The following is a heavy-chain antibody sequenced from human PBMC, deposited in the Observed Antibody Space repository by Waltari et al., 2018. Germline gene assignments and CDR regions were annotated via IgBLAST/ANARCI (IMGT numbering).Heavy chain of an antibody. CDR3: ARDIERDGSKGPWGCFDY. Sequence: QLQLQESGPGLVKPSETLSLTCTVSGGSISSSSYYWGWIRQPPGKGLEWIGSIYYSGSTYYNPSLKSRVTISVDTSKNQFSLKLSSVTAADTAVYYCARDIERDGSKGPWGCFDYWGQGALVTVSS. V-gene: IGHV4-39*02. J-gene: IGHJ4*02. D-gene: IGHD3-16*01. CDR2: IYYSGST. CDR1: GGSISSSSYY.